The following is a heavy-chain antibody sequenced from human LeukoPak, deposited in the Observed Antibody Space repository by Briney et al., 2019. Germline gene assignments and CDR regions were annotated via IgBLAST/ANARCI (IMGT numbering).Heavy chain of an antibody. CDR1: GFTFSSYG. CDR3: ATENMGNDILTGYYTSFDY. Sequence: PGGSLRLSCAASGFTFSSYGMHWVRQAPGKGLEWVAVISYDGSNKYYADSVKGRFTISRDNSKNTLYLQMNSLRAEDTAVYYCATENMGNDILTGYYTSFDYWGQGTLVTVSS. D-gene: IGHD3-9*01. CDR2: ISYDGSNK. J-gene: IGHJ4*02. V-gene: IGHV3-30*19.